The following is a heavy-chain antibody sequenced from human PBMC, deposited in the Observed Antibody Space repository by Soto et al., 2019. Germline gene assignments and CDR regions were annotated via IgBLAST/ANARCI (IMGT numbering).Heavy chain of an antibody. CDR2: IYYSGST. V-gene: IGHV4-61*01. D-gene: IGHD7-27*01. J-gene: IGHJ5*02. Sequence: SETLSLTCTFSGGSVRSGTHYWSWIRQPPGKGLEWIGYIYYSGSTNYNPSLKSRVTISVNTSKNQFSLKLSSVTAADTAVYYCARVPGPWGQGTLVTVSS. CDR1: GGSVRSGTHY. CDR3: ARVPGP.